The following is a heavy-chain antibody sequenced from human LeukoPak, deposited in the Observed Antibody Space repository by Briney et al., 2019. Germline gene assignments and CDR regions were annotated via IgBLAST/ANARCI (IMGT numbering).Heavy chain of an antibody. V-gene: IGHV3-23*01. CDR1: GFTFSSYA. CDR2: ISGSGGST. Sequence: QSGGSLRLSCAASGFTFSSYAMSWVRQAPGKGLEWVSAISGSGGSTYYADCVKGLFTISRDNSQNTLYLQMNSLRAEDTAVDYCAKIEIPGTPNYYGMDVWGQGTTVTVSS. D-gene: IGHD1-14*01. CDR3: AKIEIPGTPNYYGMDV. J-gene: IGHJ6*02.